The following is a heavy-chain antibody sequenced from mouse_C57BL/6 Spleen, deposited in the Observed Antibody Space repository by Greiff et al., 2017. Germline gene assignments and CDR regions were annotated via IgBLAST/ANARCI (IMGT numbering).Heavy chain of an antibody. J-gene: IGHJ3*01. CDR3: ARRDYDYDGGFAY. CDR1: GYTFTSYW. V-gene: IGHV1-55*01. D-gene: IGHD2-4*01. CDR2: IYPGSGST. Sequence: QVQLQQPGAELVKPGASVKMSCKASGYTFTSYWITWVKQRPGQGLEWIGDIYPGSGSTNYNEKFKSKATLTVDTSSSTAYMQLSSLTSEDSAVYYCARRDYDYDGGFAYWGQETLVTVSA.